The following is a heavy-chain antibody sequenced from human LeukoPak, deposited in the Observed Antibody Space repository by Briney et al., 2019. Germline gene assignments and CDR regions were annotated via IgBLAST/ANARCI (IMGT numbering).Heavy chain of an antibody. CDR3: GRRTKQRGTLDC. CDR2: INDNSGGT. V-gene: IGHV1-2*02. CDR1: GYTFTGYY. D-gene: IGHD1-14*01. Sequence: GASVKVSCKASGYTFTGYYMHWVRQAPGQGLEWMGWINDNSGGTNYAQKFQGRVTMTRDTSISTAYMELGRLRSDDTAVYYCGRRTKQRGTLDCWGQGTLVTVS. J-gene: IGHJ4*02.